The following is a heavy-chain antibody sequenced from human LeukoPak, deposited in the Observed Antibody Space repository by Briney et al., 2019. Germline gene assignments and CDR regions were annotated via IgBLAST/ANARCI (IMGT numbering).Heavy chain of an antibody. CDR2: ISGSGGDT. J-gene: IGHJ4*02. CDR3: AGDRSFAFDN. CDR1: GFTFSAYA. D-gene: IGHD6-13*01. V-gene: IGHV3-23*01. Sequence: PGGSLRLSCAASGFTFSAYAMGWVRQAPGKGLEWVSAISGSGGDTYYAEFVKGRFIISRDNAKRTLYLQMNSLRDEDTVVYYCAGDRSFAFDNWGQGTLVTVSS.